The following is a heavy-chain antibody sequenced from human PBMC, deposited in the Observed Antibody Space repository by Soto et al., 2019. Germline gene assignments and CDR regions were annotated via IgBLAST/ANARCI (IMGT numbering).Heavy chain of an antibody. V-gene: IGHV4-34*01. Sequence: SETLSLTCAVYGGSFNSNYWTWTRQPPGKGLEWVGEINHSGNTNYNPSLKSRVTISVDTSKNQFSLKLSSVTAADTAVYYCLSARLDYWGQGILVTVSS. CDR3: LSARLDY. J-gene: IGHJ4*02. CDR2: INHSGNT. CDR1: GGSFNSNY. D-gene: IGHD6-19*01.